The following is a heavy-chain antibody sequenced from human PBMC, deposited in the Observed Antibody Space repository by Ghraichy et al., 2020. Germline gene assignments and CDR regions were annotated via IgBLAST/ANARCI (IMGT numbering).Heavy chain of an antibody. CDR3: ARDTAAASDY. J-gene: IGHJ4*02. Sequence: GESLNISCAASGFTFSSYGMHWVRQAPGKGLEWVAVIWYDGSNKYYADSVKGRFTISRDNSKNTLYLQMNSLRAEHTAVYYCARDTAAASDYWGQGTLVTVSS. CDR1: GFTFSSYG. V-gene: IGHV3-33*01. CDR2: IWYDGSNK. D-gene: IGHD6-13*01.